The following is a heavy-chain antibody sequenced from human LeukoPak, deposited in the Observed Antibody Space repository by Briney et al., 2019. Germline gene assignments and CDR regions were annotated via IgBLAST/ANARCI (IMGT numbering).Heavy chain of an antibody. V-gene: IGHV4-30-4*01. CDR1: GGSISSGDYY. J-gene: IGHJ4*02. Sequence: SQTLSLTCTVSGGSISSGDYYWSWIRQPPGKGLEWIGYIYYSGSTYYNPSLKSRVTISVDTSKNLFSLMLTSVTAADTAVYDCARVHYYRSGSYYRGGWYFDYWGQGTLVTVSS. D-gene: IGHD3-10*01. CDR2: IYYSGST. CDR3: ARVHYYRSGSYYRGGWYFDY.